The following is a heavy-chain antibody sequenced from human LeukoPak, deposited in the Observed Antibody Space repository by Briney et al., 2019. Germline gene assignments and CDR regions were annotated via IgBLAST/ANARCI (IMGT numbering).Heavy chain of an antibody. V-gene: IGHV4-34*01. J-gene: IGHJ3*02. Sequence: SETLFLTCTVSGGSISTYYWSWIRQPPGKGLEWIGEINHSGSTNYNPSLKSRVTISVDTSKNQFSLKLSSVTAADTAVYYCARRRSAWAFDIWGQGTMVTVSS. D-gene: IGHD5-24*01. CDR2: INHSGST. CDR1: GGSISTYY. CDR3: ARRRSAWAFDI.